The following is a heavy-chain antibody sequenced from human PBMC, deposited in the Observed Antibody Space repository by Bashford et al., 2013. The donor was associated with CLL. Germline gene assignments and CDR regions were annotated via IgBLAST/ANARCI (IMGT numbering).Heavy chain of an antibody. J-gene: IGHJ6*02. CDR3: ARDKGRNIAAAGTDYYYYGMDV. Sequence: ASVKVSCKAPGYTFTGYYMHWVRQAPGQGLEWMGWINPNSGGTNYAQKFQGRVTMTRDTSISTAYMELSRLRSDDTAVYYCARDKGRNIAAAGTDYYYYGMDVWGQGTTVTVSS. CDR1: GYTFTGYY. D-gene: IGHD6-13*01. CDR2: INPNSGGT. V-gene: IGHV1-2*02.